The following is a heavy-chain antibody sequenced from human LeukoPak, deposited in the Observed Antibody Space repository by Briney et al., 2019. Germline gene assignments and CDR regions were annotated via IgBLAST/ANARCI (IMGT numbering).Heavy chain of an antibody. CDR3: AKDRIPDGMWEVDY. CDR2: ITGHSQLT. D-gene: IGHD1-26*01. J-gene: IGHJ4*02. CDR1: GFDFNIYA. Sequence: PGGSLRLSCVASGFDFNIYAMDWVRQAPGKGLESVSGITGHSQLTYYADSVKGRFTIYRDNSKNTLYLQVNSLRAEDTALYFCAKDRIPDGMWEVDYWGQGTPVTVSS. V-gene: IGHV3-23*01.